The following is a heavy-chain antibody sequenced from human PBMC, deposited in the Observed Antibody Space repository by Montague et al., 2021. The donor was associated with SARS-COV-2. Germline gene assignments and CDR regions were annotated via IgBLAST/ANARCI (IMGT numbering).Heavy chain of an antibody. D-gene: IGHD2/OR15-2a*01. Sequence: SETLSLTCTVAGGSISSDYYWAWISQPPGKGLEWIGCKSYSGTTYHNPSLKSRAAISVSTSQNEFSLQLSSVTAADTAVYYCARVLKYCDSRNCYSFFDHWGQGTLVTVSS. CDR3: ARVLKYCDSRNCYSFFDH. V-gene: IGHV4-39*07. CDR2: KSYSGTT. CDR1: GGSISSDYY. J-gene: IGHJ4*02.